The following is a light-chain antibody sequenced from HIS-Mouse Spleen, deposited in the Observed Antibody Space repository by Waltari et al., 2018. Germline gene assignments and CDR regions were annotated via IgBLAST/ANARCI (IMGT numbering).Light chain of an antibody. CDR1: AFPQKN. CDR3: YSTDSSGNHRV. CDR2: EDS. V-gene: IGLV3-10*01. J-gene: IGLJ2*01. Sequence: SYELTQPPSVSVSPGQTARIPCSGDAFPQKNSYWYQQKSGQAPVLVIYEDSKRPSGIPERFSGSSSGTMATLTISGAQVEDEADYYCYSTDSSGNHRVFGGGTKLTVL.